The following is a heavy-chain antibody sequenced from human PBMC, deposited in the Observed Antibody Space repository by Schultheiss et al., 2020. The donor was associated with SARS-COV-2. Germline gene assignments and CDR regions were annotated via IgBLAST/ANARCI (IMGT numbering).Heavy chain of an antibody. V-gene: IGHV1-2*04. CDR3: ARVPLHNPGDYVYNWFDP. Sequence: ASVKVSCKASGYTFTSYYMHWVRQAPGQGLEWMGWINPNSGGTNYAQKFQGWVTMTRDTSISTAYMELRSLRSDDTAVYYCARVPLHNPGDYVYNWFDPWGQGTLVTVSS. D-gene: IGHD4-17*01. J-gene: IGHJ5*02. CDR1: GYTFTSYY. CDR2: INPNSGGT.